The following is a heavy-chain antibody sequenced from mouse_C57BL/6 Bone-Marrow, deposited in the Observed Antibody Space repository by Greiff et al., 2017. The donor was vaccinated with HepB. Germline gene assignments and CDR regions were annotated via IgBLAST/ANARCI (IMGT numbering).Heavy chain of an antibody. V-gene: IGHV1-69*01. J-gene: IGHJ2*01. D-gene: IGHD2-2*01. Sequence: QVQLQQPGAELVMPGASVKLSCKASGYTFTSYWMHWVKQRPGQGLEWIGEIDPSDSYTNYNQKFKGKSTLTVDKSSSTAYMQLSSLTSEDSAVYYCARGRVTTPDYWGQGTTLTVSS. CDR3: ARGRVTTPDY. CDR1: GYTFTSYW. CDR2: IDPSDSYT.